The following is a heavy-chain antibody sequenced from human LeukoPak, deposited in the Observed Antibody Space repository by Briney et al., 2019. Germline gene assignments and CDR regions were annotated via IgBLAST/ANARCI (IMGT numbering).Heavy chain of an antibody. V-gene: IGHV3-30*18. Sequence: PGGSLRLSCAASGFTFSSYGMRWVRQAPGKGLEWVAVISYDGSNKYYADSVKGRFTISRDNSKNTLYLQMNSLRAEDTAVYYCAKEPVGATYYFDYWGQGTLVTVSS. CDR1: GFTFSSYG. CDR2: ISYDGSNK. CDR3: AKEPVGATYYFDY. D-gene: IGHD1-26*01. J-gene: IGHJ4*02.